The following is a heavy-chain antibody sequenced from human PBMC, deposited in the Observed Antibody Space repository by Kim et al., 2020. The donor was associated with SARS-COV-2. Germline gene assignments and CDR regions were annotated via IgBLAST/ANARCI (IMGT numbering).Heavy chain of an antibody. CDR1: GFTFSSHA. CDR3: ARGGYQREYAMDV. D-gene: IGHD2-2*01. V-gene: IGHV3-30-3*01. CDR2: ISYDGNDK. J-gene: IGHJ6*02. Sequence: GGSLRLSCAGSGFTFSSHAMHWIRQAPGKGLEWVAVISYDGNDKYYAASVKGRFTISRDNSKNTLHLQLNSLRAEDTAVYYCARGGYQREYAMDVWGQGTTVTVSS.